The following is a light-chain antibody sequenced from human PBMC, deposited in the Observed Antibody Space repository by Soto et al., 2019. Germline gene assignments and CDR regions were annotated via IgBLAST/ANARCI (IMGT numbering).Light chain of an antibody. Sequence: EIVLTQSPGTLSLSPGERATLSCRASQSLNSNYLAWHQQKPGQAPRLLIYDTFSRATGIPDRFSGSGSGTDFTLTISSLEPEDFAVYFCQQYSDLPMTFGQGTRLEIK. CDR1: QSLNSNY. CDR3: QQYSDLPMT. V-gene: IGKV3-20*01. J-gene: IGKJ5*01. CDR2: DTF.